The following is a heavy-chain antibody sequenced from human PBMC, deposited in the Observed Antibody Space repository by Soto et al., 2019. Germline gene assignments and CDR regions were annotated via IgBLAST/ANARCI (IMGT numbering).Heavy chain of an antibody. D-gene: IGHD3-22*01. J-gene: IGHJ3*02. CDR2: IYYSGST. CDR3: ARVSGYDSSAEDAFDI. V-gene: IGHV4-30-4*01. Sequence: PSETLSLTCTVSGGSISSGDYYWSWIRQPPGKGLEWIGYIYYSGSTYYNQSLKSRVTISVDTSKNQFSLKLSSVTAADTAVYYCARVSGYDSSAEDAFDIWGQGTMVTVSS. CDR1: GGSISSGDYY.